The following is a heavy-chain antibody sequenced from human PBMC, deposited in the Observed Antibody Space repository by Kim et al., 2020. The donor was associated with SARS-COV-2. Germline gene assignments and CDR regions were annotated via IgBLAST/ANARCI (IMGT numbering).Heavy chain of an antibody. D-gene: IGHD6-19*01. CDR3: ARHISGWYYFDY. Sequence: SETLSLTCTVSGGSISSSSYYWGWIRQPPGKGLEWIGSIYYSGSTYYNPSLKSRVTISVDTSKNQFSLKLSSVTAADTAVYYCARHISGWYYFDYWGQGT. J-gene: IGHJ4*02. CDR2: IYYSGST. CDR1: GGSISSSSYY. V-gene: IGHV4-39*01.